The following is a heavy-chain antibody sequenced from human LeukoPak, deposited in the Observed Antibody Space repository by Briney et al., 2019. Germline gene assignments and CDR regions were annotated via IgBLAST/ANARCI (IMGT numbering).Heavy chain of an antibody. D-gene: IGHD6-6*01. CDR3: ARWGSIAVARFDY. V-gene: IGHV4-59*01. CDR2: IYYTGST. J-gene: IGHJ4*02. CDR1: GGSISNYY. Sequence: SETLSLTCTVSGGSISNYYWSWIRHPPGKGLEWIGYIYYTGSTNYNPSLTSRVNISVDTSKNQFSLNLTSVTAADTAVYYCARWGSIAVARFDYWGQGTLVPVSS.